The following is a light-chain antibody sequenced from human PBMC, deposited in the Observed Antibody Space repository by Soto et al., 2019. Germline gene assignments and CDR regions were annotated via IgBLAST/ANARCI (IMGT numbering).Light chain of an antibody. J-gene: IGLJ2*01. CDR1: SSNVGRYNY. CDR2: DVA. CDR3: CSYAGSFTLV. Sequence: QSVLTQPRSVSGSPGQSVTISCTGTSSNVGRYNYVSWYQQLPGKAPQLLIYDVAKRPSGVPDRFSGSKSGNTASLTISGLQAEDEADYSCCSYAGSFTLVFGGGTKVTVL. V-gene: IGLV2-11*01.